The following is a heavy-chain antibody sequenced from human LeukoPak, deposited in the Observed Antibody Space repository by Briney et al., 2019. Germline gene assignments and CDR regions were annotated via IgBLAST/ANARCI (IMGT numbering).Heavy chain of an antibody. V-gene: IGHV4-4*07. D-gene: IGHD4-17*01. J-gene: IGHJ3*02. CDR2: IYSSGST. Sequence: SETLSLTCTVSGGSISSYYWSWIRQSAGKGVEWIGRIYSSGSTIYNPSLKRRITMSVDTSKNQFSLKLSSLTAADTAVYYCARHYDDDYVGAFHIWGQGTMVTVSS. CDR3: ARHYDDDYVGAFHI. CDR1: GGSISSYY.